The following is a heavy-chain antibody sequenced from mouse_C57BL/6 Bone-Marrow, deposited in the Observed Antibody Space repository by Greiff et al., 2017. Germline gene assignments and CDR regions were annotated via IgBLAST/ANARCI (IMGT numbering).Heavy chain of an antibody. J-gene: IGHJ2*01. Sequence: QVQLQQPGAELVKPGASVKLSCKASGYTFTSYWMHWVKQRPGQGLEWIGMIHPNSGSTNYNEKFKSKATLTVDKSSSTAYMQLSSLTSEDSAVYYWARSGGYYQFLYWGQGTTLTVSS. D-gene: IGHD2-3*01. CDR3: ARSGGYYQFLY. V-gene: IGHV1-64*01. CDR1: GYTFTSYW. CDR2: IHPNSGST.